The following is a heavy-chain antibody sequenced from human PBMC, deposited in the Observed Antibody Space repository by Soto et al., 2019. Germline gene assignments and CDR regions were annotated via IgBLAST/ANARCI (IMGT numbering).Heavy chain of an antibody. Sequence: LRLSCAASGFTFDNYAMHWVRQAPGKGLEWVSGISWNGNTIAYADSVKGRFTISRDNAKNSLYLQMNSLRAEDTAFYYCAKDTGPNWGQGTLVTVSS. CDR1: GFTFDNYA. CDR3: AKDTGPN. V-gene: IGHV3-9*01. CDR2: ISWNGNTI. J-gene: IGHJ4*02.